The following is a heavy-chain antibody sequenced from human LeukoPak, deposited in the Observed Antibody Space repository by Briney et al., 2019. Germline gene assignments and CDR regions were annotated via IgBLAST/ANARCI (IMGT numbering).Heavy chain of an antibody. J-gene: IGHJ5*02. Sequence: PGGSLRLSCAASGFTFSSYNMNWVRQAPGKGLEWVSSITSSSSHIYYADSVRGRFTISRDNAKNSLYLQMDSLRDEDTAVYYCARALPHRRLMDTTMEQHWFDPWGQGTLVTVSS. CDR2: ITSSSSHI. CDR1: GFTFSSYN. V-gene: IGHV3-21*06. D-gene: IGHD5-18*01. CDR3: ARALPHRRLMDTTMEQHWFDP.